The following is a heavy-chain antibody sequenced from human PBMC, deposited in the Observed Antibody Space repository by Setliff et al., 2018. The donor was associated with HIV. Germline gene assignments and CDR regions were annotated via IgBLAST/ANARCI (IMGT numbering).Heavy chain of an antibody. V-gene: IGHV5-51*01. J-gene: IGHJ3*01. Sequence: GESLKISCKASGYNFISYYIGWVRQMPGKGLEWMGIIYPGDSDTRYGPSFEGQVTISADWSITTAFLQWNSLKASDTAMYYCARRSVSDTFDVWGQGTMVT. CDR1: GYNFISYY. CDR2: IYPGDSDT. CDR3: ARRSVSDTFDV.